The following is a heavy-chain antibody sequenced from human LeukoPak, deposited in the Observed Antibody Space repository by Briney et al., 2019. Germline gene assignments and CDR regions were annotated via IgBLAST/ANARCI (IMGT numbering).Heavy chain of an antibody. J-gene: IGHJ3*02. CDR3: ARTTTVTTGDAFDI. CDR1: GYSFTGYW. Sequence: GESLKFSCKGSGYSFTGYWINWVRQMPGKGLEWMGIIFPGDSDTRYSPSFQGQVTISADKSINTAYLQWSSLKASDTAMYYCARTTTVTTGDAFDIWGQGTMVTVSS. D-gene: IGHD4-17*01. CDR2: IFPGDSDT. V-gene: IGHV5-51*01.